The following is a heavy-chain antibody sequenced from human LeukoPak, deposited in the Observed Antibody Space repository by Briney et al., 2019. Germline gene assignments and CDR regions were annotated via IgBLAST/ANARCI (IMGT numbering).Heavy chain of an antibody. CDR3: ARVGDGSSYDY. V-gene: IGHV3-64*01. J-gene: IGHJ4*02. D-gene: IGHD5-24*01. CDR1: GFSFDKHT. Sequence: GSLRLSCAASGFSFDKHTMHWVRQAPGMRPAFVATINSVGGAIFYASSVKGRFTISRDNSKNTVYLQMDSLRSDDMGVYYCARVGDGSSYDYWGQGTLLTVSS. CDR2: INSVGGAI.